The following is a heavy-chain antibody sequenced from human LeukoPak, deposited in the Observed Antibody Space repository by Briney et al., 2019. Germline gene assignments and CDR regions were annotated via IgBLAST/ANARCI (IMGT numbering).Heavy chain of an antibody. D-gene: IGHD4-17*01. CDR2: INHSGST. J-gene: IGHJ4*02. CDR3: ARGRYGDY. CDR1: GGSFSGYY. Sequence: SETLSLTCAVYGGSFSGYYWSWIRQPPGKGLEWIGEINHSGSTNYNPSLKSRVTISVDTSKNQFSLRLSSVTAADTAVYYCARGRYGDYWGQGTLVTVSS. V-gene: IGHV4-34*01.